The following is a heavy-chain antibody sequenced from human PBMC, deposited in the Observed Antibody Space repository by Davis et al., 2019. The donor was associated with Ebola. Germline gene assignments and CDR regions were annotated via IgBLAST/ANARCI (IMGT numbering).Heavy chain of an antibody. Sequence: AASVKVSCKASGYTFTGYYMYWVRQAPGQGLEWMGWINPNSGGTNYAQKFQGWVTMTTDTSTSTAYMELRSLRSDDTAVYYCARRRDYDAFDIWGQGTMVTVSS. CDR3: ARRRDYDAFDI. D-gene: IGHD2-21*01. CDR2: INPNSGGT. V-gene: IGHV1-2*04. CDR1: GYTFTGYY. J-gene: IGHJ3*02.